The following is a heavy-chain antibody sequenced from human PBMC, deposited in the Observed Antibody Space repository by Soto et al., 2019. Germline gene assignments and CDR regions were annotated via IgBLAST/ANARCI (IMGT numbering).Heavy chain of an antibody. CDR3: ARRPSCGGDCYLSDY. Sequence: QVLLVQSGAEVTRPGASVKVSCKASGYTFTSYYMHWVRQAPGQGLEWMAMINPSGGRTKYAQIFQGRVTLTRDTSTGTVDMELSSLTSEDTAIYYCARRPSCGGDCYLSDYWGQGTQVTVSS. V-gene: IGHV1-46*01. J-gene: IGHJ4*02. CDR2: INPSGGRT. CDR1: GYTFTSYY. D-gene: IGHD2-21*02.